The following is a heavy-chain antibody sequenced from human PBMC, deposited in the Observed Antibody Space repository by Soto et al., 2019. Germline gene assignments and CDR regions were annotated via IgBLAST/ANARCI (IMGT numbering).Heavy chain of an antibody. D-gene: IGHD1-1*01. CDR2: INDDGIST. Sequence: GSLRLSCAASGFTFSMYWMHWVRQVPGKGPEWVSRINDDGISTNYADSVKGRFTISRDNAKNTLYLQMNALRVEDTAVYYCTRGPRSTSTGTGAFWGQGTLVTVSS. V-gene: IGHV3-74*01. CDR3: TRGPRSTSTGTGAF. CDR1: GFTFSMYW. J-gene: IGHJ4*02.